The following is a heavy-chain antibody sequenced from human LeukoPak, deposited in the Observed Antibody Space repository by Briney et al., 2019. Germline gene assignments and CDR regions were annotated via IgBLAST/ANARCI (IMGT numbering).Heavy chain of an antibody. CDR3: ARARFGELLYRY. V-gene: IGHV1-2*02. D-gene: IGHD3-10*01. J-gene: IGHJ4*02. Sequence: ASVKVSCKGSGYSFIGYYMHWVRQAPGQGLEWMGWINPNSGGTNYAQKFQGRVTMTRDTSISTAYMELSRLRSDDTAVYYCARARFGELLYRYWGQGTLVTVSS. CDR1: GYSFIGYY. CDR2: INPNSGGT.